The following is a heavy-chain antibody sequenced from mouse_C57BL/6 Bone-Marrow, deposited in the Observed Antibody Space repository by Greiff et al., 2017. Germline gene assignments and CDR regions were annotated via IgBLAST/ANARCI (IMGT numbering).Heavy chain of an antibody. J-gene: IGHJ2*01. CDR2: IHPNSGST. CDR1: GYTFTSYW. V-gene: IGHV1-64*01. CDR3: ARRSFTLFDY. Sequence: QVQLQQPGAELVKPGASVKLSCKASGYTFTSYWMHWVKQRPGQGLEWIGMIHPNSGSTNYNEKFKSKATLTVDKSSSTAYLQLSSLTSEDSAVYYCARRSFTLFDYWGQGTTLTVSS.